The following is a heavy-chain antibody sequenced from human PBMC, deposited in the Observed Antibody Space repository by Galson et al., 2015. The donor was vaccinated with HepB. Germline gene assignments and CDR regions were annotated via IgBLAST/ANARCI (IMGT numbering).Heavy chain of an antibody. CDR2: ISGYNGKT. CDR3: ARGRPPGIAAAGTRNWFDP. Sequence: SVKVSCKASGYTFTSYGIYWVRQAPGQGLEWMGWISGYNGKTNYAQRFQGRVSMATDTSTSTAYMELRSLRSDDTAVYYCARGRPPGIAAAGTRNWFDPWGQGTLVTVSS. V-gene: IGHV1-18*04. J-gene: IGHJ5*02. D-gene: IGHD6-13*01. CDR1: GYTFTSYG.